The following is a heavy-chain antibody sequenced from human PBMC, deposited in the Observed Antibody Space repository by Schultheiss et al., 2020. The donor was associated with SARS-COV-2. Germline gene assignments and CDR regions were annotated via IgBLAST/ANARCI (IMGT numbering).Heavy chain of an antibody. CDR1: GFTFSSYS. J-gene: IGHJ6*03. Sequence: GESLKISCAASGFTFSSYSMNWVRQAPGKGLEWVSAISGSGGSTYYADSVKGRFTISRDNSKNTLYLQMNSLRAEDTAVYYCAKVPLRVPAARDYYYMDVWGKGTTVTVSS. CDR2: ISGSGGST. D-gene: IGHD2-2*01. CDR3: AKVPLRVPAARDYYYMDV. V-gene: IGHV3-23*01.